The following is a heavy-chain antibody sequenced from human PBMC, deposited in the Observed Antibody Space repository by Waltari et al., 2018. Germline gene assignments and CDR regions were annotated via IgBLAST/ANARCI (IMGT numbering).Heavy chain of an antibody. CDR1: GLPLRSSG. J-gene: IGHJ4*02. Sequence: VQLVASGGGVVQPGRSLSLTCAWLGLPLRSSGVHWVRQAPGKGLEWVAVIWYDGSNKYYADSVKGRFTISRDNSKNTLYLQMNSLRAEDTAVYYCARDDCGGDCYFDYWGQGTLVTVSS. CDR3: ARDDCGGDCYFDY. CDR2: IWYDGSNK. D-gene: IGHD2-21*01. V-gene: IGHV3-33*01.